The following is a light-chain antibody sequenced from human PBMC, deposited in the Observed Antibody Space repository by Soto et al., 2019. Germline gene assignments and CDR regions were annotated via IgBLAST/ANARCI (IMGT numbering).Light chain of an antibody. CDR1: SSDVGGHNL. V-gene: IGLV2-23*02. Sequence: QSVLTQPASVSGSPGQSITISCTGASSDVGGHNLVSWYQHHPGKAPKLIIYEASKRPSGISDRFSGSKSGDTASLTISGLQAEDESNYFCCSYARRSNFVIFGGGTKLTVL. J-gene: IGLJ2*01. CDR3: CSYARRSNFVI. CDR2: EAS.